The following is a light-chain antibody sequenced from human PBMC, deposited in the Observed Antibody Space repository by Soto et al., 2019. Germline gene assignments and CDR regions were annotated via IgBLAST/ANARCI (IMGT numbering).Light chain of an antibody. CDR3: CSYAGSHTWA. V-gene: IGLV2-11*01. J-gene: IGLJ3*02. CDR2: DVT. CDR1: SSDVGGYNY. Sequence: QSVLTQPRSVSGSPGQSVTISCIGTSSDVGGYNYVSWYQQLPGKAPKLMIYDVTKRPSGVPDRFSGSKSGNTASLTISGLQAEDEADYYCCSYAGSHTWAFGGGTKLTVL.